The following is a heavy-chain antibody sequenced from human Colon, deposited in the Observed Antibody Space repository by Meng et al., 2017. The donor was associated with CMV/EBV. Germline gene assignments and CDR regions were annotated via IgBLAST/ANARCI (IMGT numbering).Heavy chain of an antibody. CDR3: ARVGYGYLF. CDR1: GGSIRSSSYY. J-gene: IGHJ4*02. CDR2: IYDTGSA. Sequence: GSLRLSCSVSGGSIRSSSYYWAWIRQPPGKGLERIGNIYDTGSAYYNPSLESRATISLDTPKNQVSLKLSSVTAADTAVYYCARVGYGYLFWGQGALVTFSS. V-gene: IGHV4-39*07. D-gene: IGHD5-18*01.